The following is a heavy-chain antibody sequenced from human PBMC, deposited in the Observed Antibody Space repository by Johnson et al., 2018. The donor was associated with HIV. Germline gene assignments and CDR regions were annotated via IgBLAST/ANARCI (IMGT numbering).Heavy chain of an antibody. CDR1: GFTFSSYG. D-gene: IGHD2-2*01. J-gene: IGHJ3*02. Sequence: VQLVESGGGVVQPGRSLRLSCAASGFTFSSYGMHWVRQAPGKGLEWVAVISNDGSNKYYADSVKGRFTISRDNSKNTLYLQMNSLRAEDTAVYYCAKVVRRDLDAFDIWGQGTMVTVSS. CDR3: AKVVRRDLDAFDI. V-gene: IGHV3-30*18. CDR2: ISNDGSNK.